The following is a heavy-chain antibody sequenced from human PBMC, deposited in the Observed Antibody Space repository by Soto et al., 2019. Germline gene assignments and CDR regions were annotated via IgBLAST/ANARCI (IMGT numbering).Heavy chain of an antibody. CDR2: VRSYNGNT. CDR1: GYTFTSYG. Sequence: ASVKVSCKASGYTFTSYGISWVRQAPGQGLEWMGWVRSYNGNTNYAQKLQGRVTLTTDTSTSTAYMELSSLRSEDTAVYYCASGRITGTTGWFYYYYGMDVWGQGTTVTVSS. D-gene: IGHD1-7*01. CDR3: ASGRITGTTGWFYYYYGMDV. J-gene: IGHJ6*02. V-gene: IGHV1-18*01.